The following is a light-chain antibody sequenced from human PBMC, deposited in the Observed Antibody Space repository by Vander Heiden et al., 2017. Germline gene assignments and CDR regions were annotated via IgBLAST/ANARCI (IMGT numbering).Light chain of an antibody. Sequence: QSVLTQPPSVSAAPGQKVTISCSGSISNIGNNYAYWYQQVPGTAPKLLIYDNDKRPSGIPDRFSGSKSGTSATLGITGLQTGDEADYYCATWDGSLTAYVVFGGGTKLTVL. CDR3: ATWDGSLTAYVV. J-gene: IGLJ2*01. CDR1: ISNIGNNY. CDR2: DND. V-gene: IGLV1-51*01.